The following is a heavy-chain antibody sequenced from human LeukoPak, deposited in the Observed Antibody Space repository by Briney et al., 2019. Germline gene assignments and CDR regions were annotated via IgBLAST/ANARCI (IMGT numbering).Heavy chain of an antibody. CDR2: ISSSGSTI. D-gene: IGHD4-17*01. CDR3: ARGGGLRTDAFDI. CDR1: GFTFSSYQ. Sequence: GGSLRLSCAASGFTFSSYQMNWVRQAPGKGLEWVSYISSSGSTIYYADSVKGRFTISRDNAKNSLYLQMHSLRAEDTAVYYCARGGGLRTDAFDIWGQGTMVTVSS. V-gene: IGHV3-48*03. J-gene: IGHJ3*02.